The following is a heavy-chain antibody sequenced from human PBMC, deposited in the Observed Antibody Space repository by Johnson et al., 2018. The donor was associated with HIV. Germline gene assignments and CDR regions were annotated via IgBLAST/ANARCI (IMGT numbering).Heavy chain of an antibody. CDR1: GFTFSNYP. CDR2: ISYDGSNK. CDR3: AREGRLGSYLGGVAFDI. D-gene: IGHD1-26*01. J-gene: IGHJ3*02. Sequence: VQLVESGGGLVKPGGSLRLSCAASGFTFSNYPMHWVRQAPGKGLEWVAVISYDGSNKYYADSVKGRFTISRDNSKNTLYLQMNSLRAEDTAVYYCAREGRLGSYLGGVAFDIWGQGTMVTVSS. V-gene: IGHV3-30*04.